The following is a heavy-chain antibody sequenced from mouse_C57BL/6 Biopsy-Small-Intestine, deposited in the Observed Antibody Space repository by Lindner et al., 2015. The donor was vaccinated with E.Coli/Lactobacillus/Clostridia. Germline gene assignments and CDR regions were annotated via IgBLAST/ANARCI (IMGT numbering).Heavy chain of an antibody. J-gene: IGHJ4*01. D-gene: IGHD2-4*01. CDR3: ARWYYDYDEDYYAMDY. CDR1: GYTFTNYW. Sequence: VQLQESGAELVRPGTSVKMSCKASGYTFTNYWIGWAKQRPGHGLEWIGDIYPGGGYTNYNEKFKGKATLTADKSSSTAYMQFSSLTSEDSAIYYCARWYYDYDEDYYAMDYWGQGTSVTVSS. V-gene: IGHV1-63*01. CDR2: IYPGGGYT.